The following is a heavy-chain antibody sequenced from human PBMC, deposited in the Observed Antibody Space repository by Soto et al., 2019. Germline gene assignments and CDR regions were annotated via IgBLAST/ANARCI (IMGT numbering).Heavy chain of an antibody. J-gene: IGHJ3*02. Sequence: GESLKISCKGSGYSFTSYWIGWVRQMPGKGLEWMGIIYPGDSDTRYSPSFQGQVTISAVKSISTAYLQWSSLKASDTAMYYCARHITMIGLAFDIWGKGTMVTVSS. D-gene: IGHD3-22*01. CDR1: GYSFTSYW. V-gene: IGHV5-51*01. CDR3: ARHITMIGLAFDI. CDR2: IYPGDSDT.